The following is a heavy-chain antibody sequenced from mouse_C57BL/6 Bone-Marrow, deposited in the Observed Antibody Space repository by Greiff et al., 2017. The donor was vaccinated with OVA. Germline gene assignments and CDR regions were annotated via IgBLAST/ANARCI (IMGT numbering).Heavy chain of an antibody. CDR1: GYTFTSYG. CDR3: ARSYGSSYFDY. CDR2: IYPRSGNT. D-gene: IGHD1-1*01. J-gene: IGHJ2*01. Sequence: VQLMESGAELARPGASVKLSCKASGYTFTSYGISWVKQRTGQGLEWIGEIYPRSGNTYYNEKFKGKATLTADKSSSTAYMELRSLTSEDSAVYFCARSYGSSYFDYWGQGTTLTVSS. V-gene: IGHV1-81*01.